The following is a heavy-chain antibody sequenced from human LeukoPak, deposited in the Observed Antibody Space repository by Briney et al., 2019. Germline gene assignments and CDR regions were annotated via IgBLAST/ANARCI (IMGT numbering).Heavy chain of an antibody. CDR2: ISSSGSTT. V-gene: IGHV3-11*01. J-gene: IGHJ4*02. CDR1: GFTFSEYY. Sequence: GGSLRLSCAASGFTFSEYYMSWIRQAPGKGLEWVSYISSSGSTTYYADSVKGRFTISRDNAKNSLYLQMNSLRAEDTAVYYCAGEMDGPYGSGSPLDYWGQGTLVTVSS. D-gene: IGHD3-10*01. CDR3: AGEMDGPYGSGSPLDY.